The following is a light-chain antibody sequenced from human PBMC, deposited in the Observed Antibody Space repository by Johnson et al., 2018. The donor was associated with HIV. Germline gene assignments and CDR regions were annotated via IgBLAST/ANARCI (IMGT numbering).Light chain of an antibody. CDR3: GTWDSSLSANV. Sequence: HSVLTQPPSVSAAPGQKVTISCSGSSSNIGNNYVSWYQQLPGTAPKLLVYENIKRPSGIPDRFSGSKSGTSATLGIAGLQTGDEADYYCGTWDSSLSANVLGTGTKVTVL. V-gene: IGLV1-51*02. CDR2: ENI. J-gene: IGLJ1*01. CDR1: SSNIGNNY.